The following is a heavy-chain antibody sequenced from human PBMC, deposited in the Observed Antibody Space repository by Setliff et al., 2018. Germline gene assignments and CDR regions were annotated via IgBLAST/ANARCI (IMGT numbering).Heavy chain of an antibody. CDR2: FYHSGSM. Sequence: SETLSLTCTVSGGSISSSYWSWIRQPPGKGLEWIGYFYHSGSMNYNPSLKGRVTMSVDTSNNQLSLKLTSVSAADTAVYYCARAYYYGSGNSHKYYMDVWGKGTAVTVAS. J-gene: IGHJ6*03. CDR1: GGSISSSY. V-gene: IGHV4-4*09. CDR3: ARAYYYGSGNSHKYYMDV. D-gene: IGHD3-10*01.